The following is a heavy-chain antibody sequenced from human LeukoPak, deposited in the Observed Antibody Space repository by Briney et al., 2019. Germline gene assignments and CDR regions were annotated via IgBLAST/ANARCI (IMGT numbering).Heavy chain of an antibody. CDR3: TRDRSRAEDD. J-gene: IGHJ4*02. V-gene: IGHV3-7*01. Sequence: RPAGSLRLSCAASGFTFSGHWMSWVRQAPGKGLEWVANISQGGSDKYYVDSVKGRFTISRDNANNLLYLQMNSLRGEDTAVYYCTRDRSRAEDDWGQGTLVTVSS. CDR1: GFTFSGHW. CDR2: ISQGGSDK. D-gene: IGHD1-14*01.